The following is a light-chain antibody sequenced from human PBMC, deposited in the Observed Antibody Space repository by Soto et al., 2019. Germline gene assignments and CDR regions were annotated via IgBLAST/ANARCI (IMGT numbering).Light chain of an antibody. CDR3: SSYTSSSTRV. CDR2: DVS. V-gene: IGLV2-14*01. Sequence: ALTQPASVSGSPGQSLTISCTGTSSDVGGYNYVSWYQQHPGKAPKLMIYDVSNRPSGVSNRFSGSKSGNTASLSISGLQAEDEADYYCSSYTSSSTRVFGTGTKLTVL. CDR1: SSDVGGYNY. J-gene: IGLJ1*01.